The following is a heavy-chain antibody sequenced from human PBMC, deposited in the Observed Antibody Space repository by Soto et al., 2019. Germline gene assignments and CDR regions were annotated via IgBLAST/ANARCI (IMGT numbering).Heavy chain of an antibody. J-gene: IGHJ4*01. CDR3: ARGDY. CDR2: ISTGSSYI. V-gene: IGHV3-21*01. Sequence: PGGSLRLSCAASGFTFSNFNFNWVRQTPGKGLEWVSYISTGSSYIYYADSVKGRFTISRDSAKNSLYLQMNSLRAEDTALYYCARGDYWGHGSLVTVSS. CDR1: GFTFSNFN.